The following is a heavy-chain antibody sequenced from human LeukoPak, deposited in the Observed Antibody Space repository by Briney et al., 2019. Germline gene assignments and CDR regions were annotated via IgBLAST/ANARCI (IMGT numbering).Heavy chain of an antibody. CDR3: ARGRWGDFDY. J-gene: IGHJ4*02. CDR2: IYYSGST. D-gene: IGHD3-16*01. V-gene: IGHV4-59*01. CDR1: GGSISSYY. Sequence: KPSETLPLTCTVSGGSISSYYWSWIRQPPGKGLEWIGYIYYSGSTNYNPSLKSRVTISVDTSKNQFSLKLSSVTAADTAVYYCARGRWGDFDYWGQGTLVTVSS.